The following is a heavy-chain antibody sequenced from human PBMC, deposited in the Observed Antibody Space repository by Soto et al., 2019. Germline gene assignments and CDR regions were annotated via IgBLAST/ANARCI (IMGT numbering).Heavy chain of an antibody. V-gene: IGHV1-69*13. CDR2: IIPIFGTT. Sequence: SVKVSCKASGGTFSSHAISWVRQAPGRGLEWMGGIIPIFGTTNYAQNFRARVTITADESTSTAYMELSSLTSEDTAVYYCGSVGYCSSTNCLFYYYHYGMDVWGQGATVTVSS. CDR3: GSVGYCSSTNCLFYYYHYGMDV. J-gene: IGHJ6*02. CDR1: GGTFSSHA. D-gene: IGHD2-2*03.